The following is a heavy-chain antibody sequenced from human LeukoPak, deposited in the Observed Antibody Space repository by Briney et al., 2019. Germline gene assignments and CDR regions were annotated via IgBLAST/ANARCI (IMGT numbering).Heavy chain of an antibody. V-gene: IGHV4-59*01. CDR3: ARYWGVQLWPHWYFDL. CDR1: GGSISSYY. J-gene: IGHJ2*01. Sequence: SETLSLTCTVSGGSISSYYWSWFRQTPGKGPEWIGYIYYSGSTKYNPSLKSRVTISVDRSKNQFSRKQNSVTAAATAVYYCARYWGVQLWPHWYFDLWGRGSLVTVSS. D-gene: IGHD5-24*01. CDR2: IYYSGST.